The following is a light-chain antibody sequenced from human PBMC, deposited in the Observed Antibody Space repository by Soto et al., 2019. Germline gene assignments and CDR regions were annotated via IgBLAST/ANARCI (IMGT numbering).Light chain of an antibody. CDR1: HSVSSTY. CDR3: QQYGSAPPYT. V-gene: IGKV3-20*01. Sequence: EIVLTQSPGTLSLSPGERATLSCRASHSVSSTYLAWYQQKPGQAPRLLLYGSSSRATGIPHRFSGSGSGKDFTLTISRLEPKDFAVYYCQQYGSAPPYTFGQGTKLEIK. J-gene: IGKJ2*01. CDR2: GSS.